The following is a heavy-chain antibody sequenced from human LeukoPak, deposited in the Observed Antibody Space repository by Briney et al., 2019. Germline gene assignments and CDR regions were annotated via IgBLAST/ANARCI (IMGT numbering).Heavy chain of an antibody. Sequence: SCKASGYTFTSYAMSWVRQAPGKGLEWVSAISGSGGSTYYADSVKGRFTISRDNSKNTLYLQMNSLRAEDTAVYYCAKASRHSSGWYYFDYWGQGTLVTVSS. CDR1: GYTFTSYA. D-gene: IGHD6-19*01. V-gene: IGHV3-23*01. CDR3: AKASRHSSGWYYFDY. CDR2: ISGSGGST. J-gene: IGHJ4*02.